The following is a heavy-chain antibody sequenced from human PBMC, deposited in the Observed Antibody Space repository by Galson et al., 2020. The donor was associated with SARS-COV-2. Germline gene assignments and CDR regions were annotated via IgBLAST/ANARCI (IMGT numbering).Heavy chain of an antibody. CDR1: GFTFSRYG. V-gene: IGHV3-33*01. D-gene: IGHD3-22*01. CDR2: IWYDGSNK. Sequence: GESLKISCAASGFTFSRYGMHWVRQAPGKGLEWVAVIWYDGSNKYYADSVKGRFTISRDNSKNTLYLQMNRLRAEETAVYYCARDRDIEGYYGSSRPPDCGMDVWGQGTTVTVSS. CDR3: ARDRDIEGYYGSSRPPDCGMDV. J-gene: IGHJ6*02.